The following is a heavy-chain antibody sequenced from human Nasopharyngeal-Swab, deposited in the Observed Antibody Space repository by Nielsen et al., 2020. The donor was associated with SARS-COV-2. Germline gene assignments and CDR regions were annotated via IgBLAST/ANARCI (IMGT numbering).Heavy chain of an antibody. Sequence: PGKGLEWIGSICSGGTTYYNASLKSRVTISVDTSKSQFSLKLPSVTAADTAMYYCARQRNHGFDIWGQGTMVTVSS. CDR3: ARQRNHGFDI. J-gene: IGHJ3*02. V-gene: IGHV4-39*01. CDR2: ICSGGTT.